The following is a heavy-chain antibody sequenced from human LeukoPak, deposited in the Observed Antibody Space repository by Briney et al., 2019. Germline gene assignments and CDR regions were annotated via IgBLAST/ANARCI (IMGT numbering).Heavy chain of an antibody. CDR1: GGTFSSYA. D-gene: IGHD3-22*01. CDR2: IIPIFGIA. V-gene: IGHV1-69*04. CDR3: ARDQDYYDSSGYLGY. J-gene: IGHJ4*02. Sequence: ASVKVSCKASGGTFSSYAISWVQQAPGQGLEWMGRIIPIFGIANYAQKFQGRVTITADKSTSTAYMELSSLRSEDTAVYYCARDQDYYDSSGYLGYWGQGTLVTVSS.